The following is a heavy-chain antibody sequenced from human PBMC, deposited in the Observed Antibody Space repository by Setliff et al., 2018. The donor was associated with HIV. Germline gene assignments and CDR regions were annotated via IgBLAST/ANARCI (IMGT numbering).Heavy chain of an antibody. V-gene: IGHV3-72*01. D-gene: IGHD3-3*01. Sequence: QPGGSLRLSCAVSGFTFSDYHMDWVRQAPGRGLEWISRSRDRARNYRTQYAASVEGRFTISRDFSKNSLYLQMNSLKIEDTAVYFCTRDNGQSGYSAFDVWGQGTMVTVSS. J-gene: IGHJ3*01. CDR2: SRDRARNYRT. CDR3: TRDNGQSGYSAFDV. CDR1: GFTFSDYH.